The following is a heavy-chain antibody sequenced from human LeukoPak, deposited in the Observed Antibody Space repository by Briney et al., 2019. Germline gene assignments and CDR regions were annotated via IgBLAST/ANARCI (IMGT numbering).Heavy chain of an antibody. V-gene: IGHV3-30-3*01. J-gene: IGHJ4*02. CDR2: ISYDGANE. Sequence: PGRPLRLSCAASGLSFTSFAIHWVRQAPGKGLEWVAVISYDGANEYYADSVKGRFTISRDNAKNMLYLQMSSLRPEDTAVYYCAKDRGYGSGSYYHIDSWGQGTLVTVSS. D-gene: IGHD3-10*01. CDR1: GLSFTSFA. CDR3: AKDRGYGSGSYYHIDS.